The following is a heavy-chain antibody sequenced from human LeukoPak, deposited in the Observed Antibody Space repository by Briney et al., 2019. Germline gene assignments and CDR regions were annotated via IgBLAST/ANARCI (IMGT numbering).Heavy chain of an antibody. D-gene: IGHD3-22*01. J-gene: IGHJ6*02. CDR3: ARDGGYYDSSGSPGMDV. CDR2: IIPILGIA. Sequence: ASVKVSCKASGGTFSSYAISWVRQAPRQGLEWMGRIIPILGIANYAQKFQGRVTITADKSTSTAYMELSSLSSEDTAVYYCARDGGYYDSSGSPGMDVWGQGTTVTVSS. V-gene: IGHV1-69*04. CDR1: GGTFSSYA.